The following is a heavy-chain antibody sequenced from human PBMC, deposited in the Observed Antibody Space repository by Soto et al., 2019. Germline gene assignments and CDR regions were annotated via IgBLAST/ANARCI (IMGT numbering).Heavy chain of an antibody. Sequence: PSETLSLTCTVSGGSISSYYWSWIRQPPGKGLEWIGYIYYSGNTNYNPSFKSRLTMSADTSKNQFSLKLSSVTAADTAVYYCARGPYSSGWYVVDYWGQGTLVTVSS. CDR3: ARGPYSSGWYVVDY. D-gene: IGHD6-19*01. J-gene: IGHJ4*02. CDR2: IYYSGNT. V-gene: IGHV4-59*12. CDR1: GGSISSYY.